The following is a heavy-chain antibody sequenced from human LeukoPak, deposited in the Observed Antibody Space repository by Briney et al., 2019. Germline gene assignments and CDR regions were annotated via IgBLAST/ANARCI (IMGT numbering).Heavy chain of an antibody. V-gene: IGHV4-59*01. CDR3: ASVVSATYYFDY. Sequence: SETLSLTCTVSGGSISTYYWSWIRQPPGKALEWLEHVYYGGSTNYNPSLKGRVAISLDTSKNQFSLKLSSVTAADTAVYYCASVVSATYYFDYWGQGTLVTV. CDR1: GGSISTYY. D-gene: IGHD1-26*01. J-gene: IGHJ4*02. CDR2: VYYGGST.